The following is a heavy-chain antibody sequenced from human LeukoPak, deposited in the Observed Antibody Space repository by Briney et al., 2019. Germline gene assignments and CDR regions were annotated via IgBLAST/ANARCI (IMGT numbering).Heavy chain of an antibody. CDR1: GGSLSSDY. V-gene: IGHV4-59*08. J-gene: IGHJ4*02. D-gene: IGHD3-10*01. CDR3: ARHVYGLGSRY. Sequence: SETLSLTRTVSGGSLSSDYWCSIPPPPREGREYIGFIYYSGSTNYNPPLKSRVTISGDTSKNQFSLRLSSVTAADTAVYYCARHVYGLGSRYWGQGTLVTVS. CDR2: IYYSGST.